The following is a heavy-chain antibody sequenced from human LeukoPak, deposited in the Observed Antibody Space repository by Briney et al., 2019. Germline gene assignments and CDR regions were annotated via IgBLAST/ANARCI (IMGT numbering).Heavy chain of an antibody. Sequence: GESLRLSCAASGFTFSSYSMNWVRQAPGKGLEWVSSIIISTSYIYYADSVKGRFTISRDNAKNSLYLQMNSLRAEDTAVYYCARVASGTFDYWGQGTLVTVSS. D-gene: IGHD1-26*01. CDR3: ARVASGTFDY. CDR2: IIISTSYI. CDR1: GFTFSSYS. J-gene: IGHJ4*02. V-gene: IGHV3-21*01.